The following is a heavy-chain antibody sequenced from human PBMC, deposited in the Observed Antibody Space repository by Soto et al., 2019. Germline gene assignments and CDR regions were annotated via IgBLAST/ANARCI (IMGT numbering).Heavy chain of an antibody. Sequence: GGSLRLSCAASGFTFDDYAMHWVRQAPGKGLEWVSLISGDGGSTYYADSVKGRFTISRDNSKNSLYLQMNSLRTEDTALYYYAHGTRFKANGDYNVWRSLEYLQHWGQGTLVTVSS. CDR3: AHGTRFKANGDYNVWRSLEYLQH. J-gene: IGHJ1*01. D-gene: IGHD4-17*01. CDR1: GFTFDDYA. CDR2: ISGDGGST. V-gene: IGHV3-43*02.